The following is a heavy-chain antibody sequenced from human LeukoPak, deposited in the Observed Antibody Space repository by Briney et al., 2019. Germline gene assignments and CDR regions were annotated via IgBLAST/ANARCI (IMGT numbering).Heavy chain of an antibody. Sequence: SGTLSLTCAVSGGSISSSNWWSWVRQPPGKGLEWIGYIYYSGSTNYNPSLKSRVTISVDTSKNQFSLKLSSVTAADTAVYYCARGRGFDPWGQGTLVAVPS. V-gene: IGHV4-4*02. J-gene: IGHJ5*02. CDR1: GGSISSSNW. CDR3: ARGRGFDP. CDR2: IYYSGST.